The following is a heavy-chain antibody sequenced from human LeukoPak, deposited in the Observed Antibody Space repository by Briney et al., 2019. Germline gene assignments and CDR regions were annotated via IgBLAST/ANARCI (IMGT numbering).Heavy chain of an antibody. CDR1: GYTFTGYY. CDR3: ARVGIPTGVAGTGNWFDP. J-gene: IGHJ5*02. D-gene: IGHD6-19*01. Sequence: ASVKVSCKASGYTFTGYYMHWVRQAPGQGLEWMGWINPNSGGTNYAQKFQGRVTMTRDTSNSTAYMELSRLRSDDTAVYYCARVGIPTGVAGTGNWFDPWGQGTLVTVSS. CDR2: INPNSGGT. V-gene: IGHV1-2*02.